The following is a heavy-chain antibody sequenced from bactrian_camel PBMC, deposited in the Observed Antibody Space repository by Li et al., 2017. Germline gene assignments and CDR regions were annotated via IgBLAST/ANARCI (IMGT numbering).Heavy chain of an antibody. V-gene: IGHV3S6*01. J-gene: IGHJ4*01. CDR3: VGVGYNF. Sequence: VQLVESGGGSVQAGGSLRLSCVASGVPSSWCMGWFRQVPGKEREGVAVSDRNGKGTSYADSVQGRFTISRDNAKNILYPQMNSLKTEDTGVYYCVGVGYNFWGQGTQVTVS. CDR1: GVPSSWC. D-gene: IGHD3*01. CDR2: SDRNGKGT.